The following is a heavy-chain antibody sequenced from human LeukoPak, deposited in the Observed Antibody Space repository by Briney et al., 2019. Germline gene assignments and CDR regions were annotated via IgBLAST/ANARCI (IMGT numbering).Heavy chain of an antibody. CDR3: ARSQYQLPYSFDY. D-gene: IGHD2-2*01. Sequence: RGSLRLSCAASGFTFNSYWMSWVRQAPGKGLEWVANIKQDGSEKYYVDSVKGRFTISRDNAKNSLYLQMNSLRAEDTAVYYCARSQYQLPYSFDYWGQGTLVTVSS. CDR2: IKQDGSEK. J-gene: IGHJ4*02. CDR1: GFTFNSYW. V-gene: IGHV3-7*01.